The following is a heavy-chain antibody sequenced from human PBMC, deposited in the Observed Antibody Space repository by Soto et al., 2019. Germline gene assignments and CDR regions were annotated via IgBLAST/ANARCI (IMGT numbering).Heavy chain of an antibody. CDR1: GYTFTGYY. CDR2: INPNSGGT. J-gene: IGHJ4*02. V-gene: IGHV1-2*04. Sequence: ASVKVSCKASGYTFTGYYMHWVRQAPGQGLEWMVWINPNSGGTNYAQKFQGWVTMTRDTSVSTAYMELSRLRSDDTAVYYCARGREVVVTASDDWGQGTLVTVSS. D-gene: IGHD2-21*02. CDR3: ARGREVVVTASDD.